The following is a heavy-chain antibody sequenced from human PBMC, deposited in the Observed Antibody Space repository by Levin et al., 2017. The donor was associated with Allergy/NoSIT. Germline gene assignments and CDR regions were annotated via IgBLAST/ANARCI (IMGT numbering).Heavy chain of an antibody. Sequence: GESLKISCAASGFTFSSYGMHWVRQAPGKGLEWVAVISYDGSNKYYADSVKGRFTISRDNSKNTLYLQMNSLRAEDTAVYYWAKGGANCSGGSCYFDYWGQGTLVTVSS. CDR3: AKGGANCSGGSCYFDY. D-gene: IGHD2-15*01. J-gene: IGHJ4*02. CDR1: GFTFSSYG. CDR2: ISYDGSNK. V-gene: IGHV3-30*18.